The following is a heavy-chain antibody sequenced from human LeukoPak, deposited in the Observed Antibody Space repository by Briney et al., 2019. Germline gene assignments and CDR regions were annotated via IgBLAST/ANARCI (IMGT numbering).Heavy chain of an antibody. J-gene: IGHJ5*02. Sequence: SETLSLTCTVSGGFISSSSYYWVWIRQPPGKGLEWIGSIYHSGSTYYNPSLKSRVTVSIDTSKNHFSLRLSSVTPADTAVYYCARGDSSAWSNYFDPWGLGTLVTVSS. CDR2: IYHSGST. V-gene: IGHV4-39*07. CDR3: ARGDSSAWSNYFDP. D-gene: IGHD6-13*01. CDR1: GGFISSSSYY.